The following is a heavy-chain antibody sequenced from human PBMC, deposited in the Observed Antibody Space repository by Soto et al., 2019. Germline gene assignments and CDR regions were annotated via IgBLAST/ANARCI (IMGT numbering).Heavy chain of an antibody. CDR1: GFTFSSYG. J-gene: IGHJ6*02. V-gene: IGHV3-33*01. CDR2: IWYDGSNK. D-gene: IGHD2-15*01. Sequence: GGSLRLSCAASGFTFSSYGMHWVRQAPGKGLEWVAVIWYDGSNKYYADSVKGRFTISRDNSKNTLYLQMNSLRAEDTAVYYCAREGVGGSSPYEDYYYYGMDVWGQGTTVTVSS. CDR3: AREGVGGSSPYEDYYYYGMDV.